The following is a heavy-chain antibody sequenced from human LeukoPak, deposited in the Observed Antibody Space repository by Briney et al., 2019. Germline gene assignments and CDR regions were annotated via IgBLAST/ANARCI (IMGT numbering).Heavy chain of an antibody. CDR2: INPNSGGT. V-gene: IGHV1-2*06. Sequence: GASVKVSCKASGYTFTGYYMHWVRQAPGQGLEWMGRINPNSGGTNYAQKFQGRVTMTRDTPISTAYMELSRLRSDDTAVYYCARGDYSNYDREDYWGQGTLVTVSS. CDR3: ARGDYSNYDREDY. D-gene: IGHD4-11*01. J-gene: IGHJ4*02. CDR1: GYTFTGYY.